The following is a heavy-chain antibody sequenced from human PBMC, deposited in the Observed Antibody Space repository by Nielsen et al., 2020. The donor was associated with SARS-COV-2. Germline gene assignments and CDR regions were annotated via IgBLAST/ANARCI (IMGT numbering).Heavy chain of an antibody. J-gene: IGHJ2*01. CDR3: ARLSRGGNFRRYFDL. Sequence: GESLKISCKGSGYSFTSYWIGWVRQMPGKGLEWMGIIYPGDSDTRYSPSFQGQVTISADKSISTAYLQWSSLKASDTAMYYCARLSRGGNFRRYFDLWGRGTLVTVSS. D-gene: IGHD4-23*01. V-gene: IGHV5-51*01. CDR1: GYSFTSYW. CDR2: IYPGDSDT.